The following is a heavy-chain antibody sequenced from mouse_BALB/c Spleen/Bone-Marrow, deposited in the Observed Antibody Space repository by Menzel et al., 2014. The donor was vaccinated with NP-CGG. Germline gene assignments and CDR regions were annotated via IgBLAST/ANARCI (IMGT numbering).Heavy chain of an antibody. V-gene: IGHV1S81*02. CDR2: INPSNGGT. Sequence: QVQLQQPGAELVKPGASVKLSCKASGYTLTSYYMYWVKQRPGQGLEWIGEINPSNGGTNFNEKFKSRATLTVDKSSSTAYMQLSSLTSEDSAVYYCTRGRTWDFDYWGQGTTLTVSS. CDR1: GYTLTSYY. CDR3: TRGRTWDFDY. D-gene: IGHD4-1*01. J-gene: IGHJ2*01.